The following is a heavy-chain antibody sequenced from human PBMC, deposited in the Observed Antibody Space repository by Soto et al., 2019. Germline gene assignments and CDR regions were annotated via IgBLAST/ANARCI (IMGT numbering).Heavy chain of an antibody. J-gene: IGHJ5*02. CDR1: GYTFTSYD. Sequence: QVQLVQSGAEVKKPGASVKVSCKASGYTFTSYDINWVRQATGQGLEWMGWMNPNSGNTGYAQKFQGRVTRTRNTSISTDYMELSSLRSEDTAVYYCARLYCSSTSCYRNGPEGWFDPWGQGTLVPVSS. D-gene: IGHD2-2*02. V-gene: IGHV1-8*01. CDR2: MNPNSGNT. CDR3: ARLYCSSTSCYRNGPEGWFDP.